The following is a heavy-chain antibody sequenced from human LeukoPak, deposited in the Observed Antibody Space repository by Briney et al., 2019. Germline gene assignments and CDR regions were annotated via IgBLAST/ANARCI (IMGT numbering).Heavy chain of an antibody. Sequence: SETLSLTCTVSGDSISTYSWSWIRQPPRKGQEWIGYIYYSGSTNYNPSLKSRITISVDTSKNQFSLKLNSVTAADTAVYFCARRSAFTVSFDYWGQGTLVTVSS. J-gene: IGHJ4*02. D-gene: IGHD4-17*01. V-gene: IGHV4-59*08. CDR3: ARRSAFTVSFDY. CDR2: IYYSGST. CDR1: GDSISTYS.